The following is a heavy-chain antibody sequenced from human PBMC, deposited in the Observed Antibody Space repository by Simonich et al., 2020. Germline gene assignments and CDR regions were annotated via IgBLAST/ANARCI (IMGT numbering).Heavy chain of an antibody. J-gene: IGHJ3*02. CDR2: IYYSGSN. CDR3: ARHAGFAFDI. D-gene: IGHD6-13*01. V-gene: IGHV4-39*01. CDR1: GGSISSSSYY. Sequence: QLQLQESGPGLVKPSETLSLTCTVSGGSISSSSYYWGWIRQPPGKGLEWIGSIYYSGSNYYNPSLKRRVTRSVDTSKNQFSLKLSSVTAADTAVYYCARHAGFAFDIWGQGTMVTVSS.